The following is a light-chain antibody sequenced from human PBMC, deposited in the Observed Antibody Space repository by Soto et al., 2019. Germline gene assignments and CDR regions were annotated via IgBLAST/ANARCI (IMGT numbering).Light chain of an antibody. Sequence: QSVLTQPASVSGSPGQSITISCTGTSSDVGGHNYVSWYQQHPGTAPKLMIYEVTNRPSGVSNRFSGSKSGNTASLTISGLKAEDEADYYCRSYTSRTTLDVVFGGGTKLTVL. V-gene: IGLV2-14*01. CDR1: SSDVGGHNY. J-gene: IGLJ2*01. CDR2: EVT. CDR3: RSYTSRTTLDVV.